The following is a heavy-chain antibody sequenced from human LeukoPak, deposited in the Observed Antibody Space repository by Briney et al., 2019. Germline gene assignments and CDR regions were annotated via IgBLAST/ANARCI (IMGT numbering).Heavy chain of an antibody. CDR3: AKDDYYDSSGDPNWFDP. V-gene: IGHV3-30*18. J-gene: IGHJ5*02. CDR2: ISYDGSDK. D-gene: IGHD3-22*01. CDR1: GFTFSSYG. Sequence: GGSLRLSCAASGFTFSSYGMHWVRQAPGKGLEGVAVISYDGSDKYYADSVKGRFTISRDNSKNTLYLQMNSLRAEDTAVYFCAKDDYYDSSGDPNWFDPWGQGTLVTVSS.